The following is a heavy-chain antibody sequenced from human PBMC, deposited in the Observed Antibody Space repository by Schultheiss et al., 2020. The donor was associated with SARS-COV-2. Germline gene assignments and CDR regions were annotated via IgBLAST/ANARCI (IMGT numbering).Heavy chain of an antibody. Sequence: SETLSLTCTVSGGSISSSSYYWGWIRQPPGKGLEWIGYIYYSGSTNYNPSLKSRVTISVDTSKNQFSLKLSSVTAADTAVYYCARVPYYPGGAFDIWGQGTMVTVSS. CDR1: GGSISSSSYY. V-gene: IGHV4-61*05. CDR3: ARVPYYPGGAFDI. J-gene: IGHJ3*02. D-gene: IGHD1-26*01. CDR2: IYYSGST.